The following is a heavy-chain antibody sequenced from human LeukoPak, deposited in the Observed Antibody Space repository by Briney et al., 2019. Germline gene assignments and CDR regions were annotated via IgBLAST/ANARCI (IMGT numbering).Heavy chain of an antibody. CDR2: ISGSGGST. J-gene: IGHJ4*02. CDR3: AKHLAARPLYFDY. V-gene: IGHV3-23*01. D-gene: IGHD6-6*01. CDR1: GFTLSSYA. Sequence: GGSLSLSCAASGFTLSSYAMSWVRQAPGKGLEWVSAISGSGGSTYYADSVKGRFTISRDNSKNTLYLQMNSLRAEDTAVYYCAKHLAARPLYFDYWGQGTLVTVSS.